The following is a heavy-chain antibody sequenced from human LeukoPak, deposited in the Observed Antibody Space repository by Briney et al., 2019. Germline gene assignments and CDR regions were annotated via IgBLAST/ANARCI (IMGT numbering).Heavy chain of an antibody. CDR2: INPNSGGT. Sequence: GSVKVSCKASGYTFTGYYMHWVRQAPGQGLEWMGRINPNSGGTNYAQKFQGRVTMTRDTSISTAYMELSRLRSDDTAVYYCARDKDGYNNWFDPWGQGTLVTVSS. V-gene: IGHV1-2*06. D-gene: IGHD5-24*01. J-gene: IGHJ5*02. CDR3: ARDKDGYNNWFDP. CDR1: GYTFTGYY.